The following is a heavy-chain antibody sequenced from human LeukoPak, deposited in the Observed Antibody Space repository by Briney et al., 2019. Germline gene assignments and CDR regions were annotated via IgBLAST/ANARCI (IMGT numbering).Heavy chain of an antibody. Sequence: AAPVTVSCKASGGTFSSYAISWVRQAPGQGLEWMGGIIPIFGTANYAQKFQGRVTITADESTSTAYMELSSLRSEDTAVYYCASPGEYQLLSRNLHHWGQGTLVTVSS. D-gene: IGHD2-2*01. CDR3: ASPGEYQLLSRNLHH. V-gene: IGHV1-69*13. CDR2: IIPIFGTA. CDR1: GGTFSSYA. J-gene: IGHJ5*02.